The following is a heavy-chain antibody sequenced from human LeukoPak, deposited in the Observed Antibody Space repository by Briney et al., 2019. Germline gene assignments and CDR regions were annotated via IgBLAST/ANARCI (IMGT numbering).Heavy chain of an antibody. CDR1: GFTFSSYA. V-gene: IGHV3-23*01. CDR3: AKEGRGSYSAGSYYYGMDV. CDR2: ISGSGGST. J-gene: IGHJ6*02. Sequence: GGSLRLSCAASGFTFSSYAMSWVRQAPGKGLEWVSTISGSGGSTYYVDSVKGRFTISRDNSKNTLCLQMNSLRAEDTAVYYCAKEGRGSYSAGSYYYGMDVWGQGTTVTVSS. D-gene: IGHD3-16*01.